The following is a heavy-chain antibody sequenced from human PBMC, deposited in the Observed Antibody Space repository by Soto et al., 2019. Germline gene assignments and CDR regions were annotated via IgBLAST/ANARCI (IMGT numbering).Heavy chain of an antibody. Sequence: PSETLSLTCAVYGGSFSGYYWSWIRQPPGKGLEWIGEINHSGSTNYNPSLKSRVTISVDTSKNQFSLKLSSVTAADTAVYYCARGRTMIVVRGWFDPWGQGTLVTVSS. CDR3: ARGRTMIVVRGWFDP. V-gene: IGHV4-34*01. D-gene: IGHD3-22*01. CDR1: GGSFSGYY. J-gene: IGHJ5*02. CDR2: INHSGST.